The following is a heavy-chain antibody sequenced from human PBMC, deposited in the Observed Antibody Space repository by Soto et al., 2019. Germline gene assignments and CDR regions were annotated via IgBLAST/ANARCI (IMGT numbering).Heavy chain of an antibody. J-gene: IGHJ3*02. V-gene: IGHV1-18*01. CDR3: ARDPYYYDSSGYSII. CDR1: GYPFTSYG. Sequence: APVKVSCKASGYPFTSYGISWVRQAPGQRLEWMGWISAYNGNTNYAQKLQGRVTMTTDTSTSTAYMELRSLRSDDTAVYYCARDPYYYDSSGYSIIWGQGTMVTVSS. D-gene: IGHD3-22*01. CDR2: ISAYNGNT.